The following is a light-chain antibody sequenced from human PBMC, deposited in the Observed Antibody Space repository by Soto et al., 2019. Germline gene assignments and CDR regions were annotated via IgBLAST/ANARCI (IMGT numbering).Light chain of an antibody. Sequence: QSVLTQPPSVSAAPGQKVTISCSGSSSNIGNNYVSCYQQLPGTAPKLLIYDNNKRPSGIPDRFSGSKSGTSATLGITGLQTGDEADDYCGTWDSSLSGVVFGGGTKLTVL. V-gene: IGLV1-51*01. CDR3: GTWDSSLSGVV. J-gene: IGLJ2*01. CDR2: DNN. CDR1: SSNIGNNY.